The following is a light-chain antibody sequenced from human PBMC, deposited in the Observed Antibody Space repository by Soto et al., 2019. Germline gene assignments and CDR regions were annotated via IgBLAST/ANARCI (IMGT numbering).Light chain of an antibody. CDR1: SSNIGSNA. J-gene: IGLJ2*01. CDR3: SAWDDSVNGPV. CDR2: YDD. V-gene: IGLV1-36*01. Sequence: QSVLTQPPSMSAAPRQRVTISCSGSSSNIGSNAVNWYQQLPGKAPKLLIYYDDLVPSGVSDRFSGSRSGTSASLAIRGLQSEDEADYYCSAWDDSVNGPVFGGGTKVTVL.